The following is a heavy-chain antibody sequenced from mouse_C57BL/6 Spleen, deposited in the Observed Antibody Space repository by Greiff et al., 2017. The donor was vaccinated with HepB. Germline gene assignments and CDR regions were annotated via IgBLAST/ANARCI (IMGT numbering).Heavy chain of an antibody. CDR3: ARDGNYRGNAMDY. CDR1: GYAFSSYW. D-gene: IGHD2-1*01. Sequence: QVHVKQSGAELVKPGASVKISCKASGYAFSSYWMNWVKQRPGKGLEWIGQIYPGDGDTNYNGKFKGKATLTADKSSSTAYMQLSSLTSEDSAVYFCARDGNYRGNAMDYWGQGTSVTVSS. J-gene: IGHJ4*01. CDR2: IYPGDGDT. V-gene: IGHV1-80*01.